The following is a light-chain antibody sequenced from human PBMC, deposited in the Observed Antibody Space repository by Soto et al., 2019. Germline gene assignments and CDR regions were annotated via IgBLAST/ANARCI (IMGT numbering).Light chain of an antibody. CDR2: EVN. J-gene: IGLJ3*02. CDR3: SSFAGANIWV. Sequence: QSVLTQPPSASGSPGQSVTISCTGSTSDVGGYEYVSWYQQHPGKAPKLMIFEVNKRPSGVPNRFSGSKSGNTASLTVSGLQYEDEDSYYCSSFAGANIWVFGGGTKLTVL. CDR1: TSDVGGYEY. V-gene: IGLV2-8*01.